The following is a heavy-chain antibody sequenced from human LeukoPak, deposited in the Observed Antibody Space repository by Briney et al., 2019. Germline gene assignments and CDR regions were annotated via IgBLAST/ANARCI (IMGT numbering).Heavy chain of an antibody. J-gene: IGHJ4*02. CDR3: ARGHFGLDY. D-gene: IGHD3-10*01. CDR1: GFPFSDYY. V-gene: IGHV3-11*01. Sequence: GESLRLSCAASGFPFSDYYMSWIRQAPGKGQEWVSYTDRSGSTTNYADSVKGRFTISRDNAKNSLYLQMHSLRAEDTALYYCARGHFGLDYWGQGTLVTVSS. CDR2: TDRSGSTT.